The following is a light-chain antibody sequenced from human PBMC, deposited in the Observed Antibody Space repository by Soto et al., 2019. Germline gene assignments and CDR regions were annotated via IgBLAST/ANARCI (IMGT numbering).Light chain of an antibody. J-gene: IGLJ2*01. CDR3: AAYTGNWNGPV. CDR2: RSD. Sequence: QSALTQPPSVSGTPGPSVSISCSGDRSTFANNYVHWYQQVPGAAPKLLIYRSDQRPSGVPERFSGSKSGTSASLTISGLRPEDEAQYYCAAYTGNWNGPVFGGGTKLTVL. CDR1: RSTFANNY. V-gene: IGLV1-47*01.